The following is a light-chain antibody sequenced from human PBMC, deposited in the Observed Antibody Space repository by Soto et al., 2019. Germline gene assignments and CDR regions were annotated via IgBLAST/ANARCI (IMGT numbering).Light chain of an antibody. V-gene: IGKV3-11*01. CDR3: QQHANWPLS. Sequence: EIVLTQSPATLSLSPGERATLSCRASQSVGNNLAWYQQKPGQAPGLLIYEASTRATGIPARFSGSGSGTVFTLTMSNLDHKDFAVYCCQQHANWPLSFGGGTKVEIK. J-gene: IGKJ4*01. CDR2: EAS. CDR1: QSVGNN.